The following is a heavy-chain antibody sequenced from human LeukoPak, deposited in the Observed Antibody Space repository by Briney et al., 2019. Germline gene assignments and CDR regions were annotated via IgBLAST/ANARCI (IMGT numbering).Heavy chain of an antibody. CDR1: GGSISSGDYS. CDR2: IYYSGST. V-gene: IGHV4-30-4*01. J-gene: IGHJ4*02. Sequence: SETLSLTCTVSGGSISSGDYSWSWIRQPPGKGLEWIGYIYYSGSTYYNPSLKSRVTISVDTSKNLFSLKLSSVTAADTAVYYCARVSGYYDNFFDYWGQGTLVTVSS. CDR3: ARVSGYYDNFFDY. D-gene: IGHD3-22*01.